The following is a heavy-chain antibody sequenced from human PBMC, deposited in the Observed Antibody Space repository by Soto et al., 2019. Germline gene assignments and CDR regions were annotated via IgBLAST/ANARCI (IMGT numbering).Heavy chain of an antibody. Sequence: DVHLLDSGGGLVQPGGSLRLSCAASGFTFSTPAMIWVRQAPGKGLEWVSSISGSGNRAYYADSVKGRFTVSRDNSRNTLYLDMSGLRADATAVYYCAKDLYGWACAYWGQGALVAVSS. D-gene: IGHD3-10*01. CDR2: ISGSGNRA. CDR1: GFTFSTPA. CDR3: AKDLYGWACAY. J-gene: IGHJ4*02. V-gene: IGHV3-23*01.